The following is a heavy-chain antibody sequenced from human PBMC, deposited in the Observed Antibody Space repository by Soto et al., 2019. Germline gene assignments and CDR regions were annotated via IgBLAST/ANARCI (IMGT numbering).Heavy chain of an antibody. D-gene: IGHD2-21*02. CDR1: GFTFSNSG. CDR2: VSFDGTNQ. Sequence: PGGSLRLSCAASGFTFSNSGMHWVRQTPGKGLEWVALVSFDGTNQYYADSVKGRFTISRDNFKNTLFLQMHSLRAEDTALYYCARTLHGDSTGAFDYWGLGT. V-gene: IGHV3-30*03. J-gene: IGHJ4*02. CDR3: ARTLHGDSTGAFDY.